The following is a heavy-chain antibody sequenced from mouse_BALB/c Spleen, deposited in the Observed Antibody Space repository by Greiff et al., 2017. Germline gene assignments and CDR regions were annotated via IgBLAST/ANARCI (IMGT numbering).Heavy chain of an antibody. V-gene: IGHV5-17*02. CDR2: ISSGSSTI. J-gene: IGHJ3*01. CDR1: GFTFSSFG. D-gene: IGHD1-1*01. CDR3: ARGGYGSSWGFAY. Sequence: EVMLVESGGGLVQPGGSRKLSCAASGFTFSSFGMHWVRQAPEKGLEWVAYISSGSSTIYYADTVKGRFTISRDNPKNTLFLQMTSLRSEDTAMYYCARGGYGSSWGFAYWGQGTLVTVSA.